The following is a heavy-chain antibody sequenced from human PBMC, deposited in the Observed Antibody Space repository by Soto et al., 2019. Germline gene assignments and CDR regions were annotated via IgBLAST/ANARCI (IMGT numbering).Heavy chain of an antibody. CDR2: INAGNGNT. D-gene: IGHD6-19*01. V-gene: IGHV1-3*01. CDR1: GYTFTSYA. J-gene: IGHJ4*02. CDR3: ARDGAVAGDSNFDY. Sequence: QVPLVQSGAEVKKPGASVKVSCKASGYTFTSYAMHWVRQAPGQRLEWMGWINAGNGNTKYSQKFQGRVTITTDTSASTAYMELRSLRSEDTAVYYCARDGAVAGDSNFDYWGQGTLVTVSS.